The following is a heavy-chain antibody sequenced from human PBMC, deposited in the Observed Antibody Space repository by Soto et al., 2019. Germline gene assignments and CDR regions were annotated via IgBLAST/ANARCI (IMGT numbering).Heavy chain of an antibody. CDR1: GGSISSYY. J-gene: IGHJ4*02. CDR2: IYYSGST. Sequence: PSETLSLTCTVSGGSISSYYWSWIRQPPGKRLEWIGYIYYSGSTNYNPSLKSRVTISVDSSKNQFSLKLSSVTAADTAVYYCAGRASRYYYDSSGYFDYWGQGTLVTVSS. CDR3: AGRASRYYYDSSGYFDY. D-gene: IGHD3-22*01. V-gene: IGHV4-59*01.